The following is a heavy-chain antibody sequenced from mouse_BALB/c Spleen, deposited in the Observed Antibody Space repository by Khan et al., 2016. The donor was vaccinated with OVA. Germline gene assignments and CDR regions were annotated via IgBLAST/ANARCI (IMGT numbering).Heavy chain of an antibody. D-gene: IGHD1-3*01. Sequence: QVQLQQSGAELAKPGASVKMSCKASGYTFINYWILWVKQRPGQGLEWIGYINPSTGYTEYNQNFKDKATLTADKSSSTAYMQLRSLASEDSAVYYCARSGLRCDFDYWGQGTTLTVSS. CDR3: ARSGLRCDFDY. J-gene: IGHJ2*01. V-gene: IGHV1-7*01. CDR2: INPSTGYT. CDR1: GYTFINYW.